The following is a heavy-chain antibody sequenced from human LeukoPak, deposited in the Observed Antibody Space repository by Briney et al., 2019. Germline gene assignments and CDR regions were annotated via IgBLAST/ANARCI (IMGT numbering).Heavy chain of an antibody. J-gene: IGHJ4*02. CDR2: INHSGST. CDR3: ATGNYDYVWGSYRRLPFDY. Sequence: PSETLSLTCAVYGGSFSGYYWSWIRQPPGKGLEWIGEINHSGSTNYNPSLKSRVTISVDTSKNQFSLKLSSVTAADTAVYYCATGNYDYVWGSYRRLPFDYWGQGTLVTVSS. CDR1: GGSFSGYY. V-gene: IGHV4-34*01. D-gene: IGHD3-16*02.